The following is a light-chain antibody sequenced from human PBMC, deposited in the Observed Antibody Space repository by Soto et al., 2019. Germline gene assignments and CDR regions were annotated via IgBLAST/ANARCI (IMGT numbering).Light chain of an antibody. J-gene: IGKJ2*01. V-gene: IGKV1-39*01. CDR2: TAA. CDR1: QRITTY. CDR3: QQSYSTPYT. Sequence: IQMTQSPSSLSASVGDRVTITCRASQRITTYLNWYQQKPGKAPKLLISTAATLQGGVPSRFSGSGSGTDFTLTITTRQPEEFATYFCQQSYSTPYTFGQGTKLEIK.